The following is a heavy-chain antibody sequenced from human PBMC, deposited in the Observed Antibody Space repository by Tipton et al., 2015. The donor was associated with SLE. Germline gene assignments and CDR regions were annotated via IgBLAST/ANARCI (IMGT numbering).Heavy chain of an antibody. D-gene: IGHD6-13*01. CDR1: GFTFSDYY. CDR2: IYYSGST. Sequence: LRLSCAASGFTFSDYYMSWIRQAPGKGLEWVGYIYYSGSTNYNPSLKSRVTISVDTSKNQFSLKLSSVTAADTAVYYCASTGYSRVDIWGQGTMVTVSS. CDR3: ASTGYSRVDI. J-gene: IGHJ3*02. V-gene: IGHV4-59*12.